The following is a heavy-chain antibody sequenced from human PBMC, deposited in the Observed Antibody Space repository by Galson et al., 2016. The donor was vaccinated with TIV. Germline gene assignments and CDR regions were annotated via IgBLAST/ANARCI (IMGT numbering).Heavy chain of an antibody. CDR3: ARPHNSGWSPHCDGMDV. J-gene: IGHJ6*02. Sequence: QSGAEVKKPGESLKISCQGSGYNFARYWIAWVRQMPGKGLEWMGIIYPAESETRYSPSFQGQVTISADKSLRTAYLQWSSLKDSDTAIYYCARPHNSGWSPHCDGMDVGGQGTTVTVSS. D-gene: IGHD6-19*01. V-gene: IGHV5-51*01. CDR2: IYPAESET. CDR1: GYNFARYW.